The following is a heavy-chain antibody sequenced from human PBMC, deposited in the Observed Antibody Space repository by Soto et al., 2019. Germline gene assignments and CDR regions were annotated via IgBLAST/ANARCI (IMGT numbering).Heavy chain of an antibody. CDR3: ARGVLH. J-gene: IGHJ4*02. D-gene: IGHD3-16*01. V-gene: IGHV4-31*11. CDR1: GGSISSGGYS. CDR2: IYYSAST. Sequence: SETLSLTCAVSGGSISSGGYSWSWIRQHPGKSLEWIGSIYYSASTYYNPSLKSRVNISVDTSKNQFSLKLSTVTAADTAAYNCARGVLHWGQGTLVTVFS.